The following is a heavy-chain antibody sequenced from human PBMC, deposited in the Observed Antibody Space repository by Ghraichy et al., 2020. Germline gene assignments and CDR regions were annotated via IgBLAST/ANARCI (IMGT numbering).Heavy chain of an antibody. CDR1: GFTFSSYS. D-gene: IGHD3-10*01. V-gene: IGHV3-21*01. CDR3: ARTMVQGVIIDWFDP. Sequence: GGSLRLSCAASGFTFSSYSMNWVRQAPGKGLEWVSSISSSSSYIYFADSLKGRFTISRDNAKSSLYLQMNSLRAEDTAVYYCARTMVQGVIIDWFDPWGQGTLVTVSS. CDR2: ISSSSSYI. J-gene: IGHJ5*02.